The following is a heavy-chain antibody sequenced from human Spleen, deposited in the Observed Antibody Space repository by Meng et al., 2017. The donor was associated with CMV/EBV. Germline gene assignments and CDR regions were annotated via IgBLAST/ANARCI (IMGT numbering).Heavy chain of an antibody. D-gene: IGHD3-22*01. V-gene: IGHV3-73*01. Sequence: GESLKISCAASGFIFSDSAMHWVRQASGKGLEWVGRIRSKANSYATAYAASVKGRFTISRDDSKNTAYLRMNSLKTEDTAMYYCTLSSNYYDSSGPDYWGQGTLVTVSS. CDR2: IRSKANSYAT. CDR1: GFIFSDSA. J-gene: IGHJ4*02. CDR3: TLSSNYYDSSGPDY.